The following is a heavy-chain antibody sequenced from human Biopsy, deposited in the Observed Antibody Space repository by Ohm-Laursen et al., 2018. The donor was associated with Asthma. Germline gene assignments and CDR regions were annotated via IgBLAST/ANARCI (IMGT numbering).Heavy chain of an antibody. CDR2: VHSSGST. Sequence: SETLSLTCTVSPGSINDYYWNWIRQFPGKGLEWIGYVHSSGSTRFNPSLKSRVTVSVDTSVDQVSLKLSSVSAADTAVYYCSGNKIEDGIYFDNWGQGTLVTVSS. CDR1: PGSINDYY. CDR3: SGNKIEDGIYFDN. V-gene: IGHV4-59*01. J-gene: IGHJ4*02. D-gene: IGHD5-24*01.